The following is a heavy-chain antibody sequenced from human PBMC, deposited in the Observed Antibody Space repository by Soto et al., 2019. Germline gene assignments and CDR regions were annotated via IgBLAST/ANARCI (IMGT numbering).Heavy chain of an antibody. CDR1: GGSISSYY. CDR3: ARRETTRTHAFDI. D-gene: IGHD1-1*01. CDR2: IHYSGST. V-gene: IGHV4-59*01. J-gene: IGHJ3*02. Sequence: SETLSLTCSVSGGSISSYYWSWIRQPPGKGLEWIGYIHYSGSTNYNPSLKSRVTISVDTSKNQFSLKLSSVTAADTAVYYCARRETTRTHAFDIWGQGTMVTVSS.